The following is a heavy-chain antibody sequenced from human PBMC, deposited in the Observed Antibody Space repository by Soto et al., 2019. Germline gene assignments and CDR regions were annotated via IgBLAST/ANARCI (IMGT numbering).Heavy chain of an antibody. CDR1: GYTFTSYA. CDR2: INAGNGNT. V-gene: IGHV1-3*01. D-gene: IGHD6-13*01. CDR3: ASSAAGNYYYYYSMDV. J-gene: IGHJ6*02. Sequence: ASVKVSCKASGYTFTSYAMHWVRQAPGQRLEWMGWINAGNGNTKYSQKFQGRVTITRDTSASTAYMELSSLRSEDTAVYYCASSAAGNYYYYYSMDVWGQGTTVTVSS.